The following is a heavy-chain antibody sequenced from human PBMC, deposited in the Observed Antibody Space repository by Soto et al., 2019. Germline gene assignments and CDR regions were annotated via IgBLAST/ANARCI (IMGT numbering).Heavy chain of an antibody. CDR2: SSAYSGNT. J-gene: IGHJ5*02. CDR1: VYTFTNYV. V-gene: IGHV1-18*01. D-gene: IGHD2-2*01. Sequence: ASVKVCCKASVYTFTNYVMYWVRQAPGQGLEWVGWSSAYSGNTNYAQKLQGRVTITTDTSTSTAYMELRSLRSEDTAVYYCARGIPAAMTWFDPRGQGTLVTVSS. CDR3: ARGIPAAMTWFDP.